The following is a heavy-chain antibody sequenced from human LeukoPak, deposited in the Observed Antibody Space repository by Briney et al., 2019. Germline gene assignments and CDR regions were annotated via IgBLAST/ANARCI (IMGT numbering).Heavy chain of an antibody. CDR1: GFTFDDYA. J-gene: IGHJ4*02. Sequence: GRSLRLSCAASGFTFDDYAMHWVRQAPGKGLEWVSGISWNSGSIGYADSVKGRFTISRDNAKNSLYLQMNSLGAEDTALYYCAKGDYGGNAPLGYWGQGTLVTVSS. D-gene: IGHD4-23*01. CDR2: ISWNSGSI. CDR3: AKGDYGGNAPLGY. V-gene: IGHV3-9*01.